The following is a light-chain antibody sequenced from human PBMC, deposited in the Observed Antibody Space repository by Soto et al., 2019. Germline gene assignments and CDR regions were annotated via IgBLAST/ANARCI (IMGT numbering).Light chain of an antibody. V-gene: IGKV1-5*03. CDR1: EVISNW. CDR2: KAS. Sequence: DIQMTQSPSTLSASVGDSVALTCRATEVISNWLAWYQQKPWKAPNLLVYKASTLERGVPSRFRGSGSGKALTLTISNLQPDDFATYYSQQYNSYPHTFGVGTKGDIX. J-gene: IGKJ4*01. CDR3: QQYNSYPHT.